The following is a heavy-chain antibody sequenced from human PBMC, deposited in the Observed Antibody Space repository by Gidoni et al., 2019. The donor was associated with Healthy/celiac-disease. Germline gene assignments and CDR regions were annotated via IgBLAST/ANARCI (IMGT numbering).Heavy chain of an antibody. V-gene: IGHV4-34*01. CDR3: ARAYDFWSGYYPFDY. Sequence: QVQLQQWGAGLLKPSETLSLTCAVYGGSFSGYYWSWIRQPPGKGLEWIGEINHSGSTNYNPSLKSRVTISVDTSKNQFSLKLSSVTAADTAVYYCARAYDFWSGYYPFDYWGQGTLVTVSS. J-gene: IGHJ4*02. D-gene: IGHD3-3*01. CDR1: GGSFSGYY. CDR2: INHSGST.